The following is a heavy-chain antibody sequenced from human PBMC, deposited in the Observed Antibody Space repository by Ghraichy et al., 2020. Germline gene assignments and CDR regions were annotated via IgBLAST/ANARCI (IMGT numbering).Heavy chain of an antibody. CDR1: GFSLSTSGMC. CDR3: ARIQRYYDFWSGKYYYYGMDV. D-gene: IGHD3-3*01. CDR2: IDWDDDK. J-gene: IGHJ6*02. Sequence: SGPTLVQPTQTLTLTCTFSGFSLSTSGMCVSWIRQPPGKALEWLALIDWDDDKYYSTSLKTRLTISKDTSKNQVVLTMTNMDPVDTATYYCARIQRYYDFWSGKYYYYGMDVWGQGTTVTVSS. V-gene: IGHV2-70*01.